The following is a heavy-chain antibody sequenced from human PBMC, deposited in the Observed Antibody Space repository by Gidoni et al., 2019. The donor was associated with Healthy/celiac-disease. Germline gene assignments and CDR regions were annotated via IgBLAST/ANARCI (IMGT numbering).Heavy chain of an antibody. J-gene: IGHJ4*02. CDR1: GGSISSYY. CDR2: IYYSGST. D-gene: IGHD6-19*01. CDR3: AREPQYSSGTGFDY. Sequence: QVQLQESGPGLVKPSETLSLTCTVSGGSISSYYWSWIRQPPGKGLEWIGYIYYSGSTNYNPSLKSRVTISVDTSKNQFSLKLSSVTAADTAVYYCAREPQYSSGTGFDYWGQGTLVTVSS. V-gene: IGHV4-59*01.